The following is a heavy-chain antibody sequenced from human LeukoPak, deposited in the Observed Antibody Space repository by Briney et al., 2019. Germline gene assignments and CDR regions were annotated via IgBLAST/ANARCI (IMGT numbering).Heavy chain of an antibody. D-gene: IGHD3-22*01. CDR3: AREGEYYYDSSGYYPFGY. J-gene: IGHJ4*02. CDR1: GYSISSGYY. V-gene: IGHV4-38-2*02. CDR2: IYHSGST. Sequence: SETLSLTCTVSGYSISSGYYWGWIRQPPGKGLEGIGSIYHSGSTYYNPSLKSRVTISVDTSKNQFSLKLSSVTAADTAVYYCAREGEYYYDSSGYYPFGYWGQGTLVTVSS.